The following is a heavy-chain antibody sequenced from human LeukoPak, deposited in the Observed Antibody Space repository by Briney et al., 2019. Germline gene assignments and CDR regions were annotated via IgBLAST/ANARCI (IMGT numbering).Heavy chain of an antibody. D-gene: IGHD5-18*01. CDR2: LYCSGST. CDR1: GGSISSYY. Sequence: SETLSLTCTVSGGSISSYYWSWIRQPPGKGLEWIGSLYCSGSTYYNPSLKSRVTISVDTSKNQLSLKLSSVTAADTAVYYCARHGERGYSYGHDYWGQGTLVTVSS. CDR3: ARHGERGYSYGHDY. J-gene: IGHJ4*02. V-gene: IGHV4-59*05.